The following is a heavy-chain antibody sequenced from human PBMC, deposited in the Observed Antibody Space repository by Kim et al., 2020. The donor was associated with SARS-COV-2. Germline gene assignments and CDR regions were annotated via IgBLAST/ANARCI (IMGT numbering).Heavy chain of an antibody. CDR2: INHSGST. V-gene: IGHV4-34*01. CDR3: ARGPETDYFDY. J-gene: IGHJ4*02. Sequence: SETLSLTCAVSGGSFSGYYWSWIRQPPGKGREWIGEINHSGSTNYYPSLKSRVTISVDTSKNPFSLKLSSVTAADTAEYYCARGPETDYFDYWGQGTLVTVSS. D-gene: IGHD2-2*01. CDR1: GGSFSGYY.